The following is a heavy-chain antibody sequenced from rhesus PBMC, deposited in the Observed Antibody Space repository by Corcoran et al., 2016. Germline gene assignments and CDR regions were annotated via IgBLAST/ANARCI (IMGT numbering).Heavy chain of an antibody. D-gene: IGHD4-23*01. V-gene: IGHV3S4*01. CDR3: TSEYSNYPYGLDS. Sequence: EVQLVESGGGLVQPGGSLRLSCAASGFTFSSYDMNWVRQALGKGLEWVSSISNTGKTIDYSDSVKGRFTISRDNAKNSLSLQMNSLKTEDTAWYYCTSEYSNYPYGLDSWGQGVVVTVSS. J-gene: IGHJ6*01. CDR1: GFTFSSYD. CDR2: ISNTGKTI.